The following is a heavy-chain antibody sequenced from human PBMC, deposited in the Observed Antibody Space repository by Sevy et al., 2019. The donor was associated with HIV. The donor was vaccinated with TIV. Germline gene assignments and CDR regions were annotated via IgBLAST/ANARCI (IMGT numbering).Heavy chain of an antibody. Sequence: GGSLRLSCAASGFTFSSYWMSWVRQAPGKGLEWVANIKRDGSEKYYVDSVKGRFTIPRDNAKNSLYLQMNSLRAEDTAVYYCARDCSSTSCLWGLDVWGQGTTVTVSS. CDR3: ARDCSSTSCLWGLDV. CDR2: IKRDGSEK. CDR1: GFTFSSYW. D-gene: IGHD2-2*01. J-gene: IGHJ6*02. V-gene: IGHV3-7*03.